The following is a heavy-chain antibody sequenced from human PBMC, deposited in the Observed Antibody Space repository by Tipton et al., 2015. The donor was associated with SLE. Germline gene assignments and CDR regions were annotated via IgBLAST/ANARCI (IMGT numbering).Heavy chain of an antibody. CDR2: IYYSGST. CDR3: ARRMTAGSFDY. D-gene: IGHD6-13*01. Sequence: TLSLTCTVSGGSISSYYWSWIRQPPGKGLEWIGSIYYSGSTYYNPSLKSRVTISVDTSKNQFSLKLTSVTAADTAVYYCARRMTAGSFDYWGQGTLVTVSS. CDR1: GGSISSYY. V-gene: IGHV4-39*01. J-gene: IGHJ4*02.